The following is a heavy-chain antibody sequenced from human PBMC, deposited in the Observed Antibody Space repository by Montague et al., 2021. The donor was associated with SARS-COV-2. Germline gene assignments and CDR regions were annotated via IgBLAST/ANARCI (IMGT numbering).Heavy chain of an antibody. CDR2: IYYSGST. CDR3: AGDRGRFWHFDL. CDR1: GGSISSYY. D-gene: IGHD5-12*01. V-gene: IGHV4-59*01. J-gene: IGHJ2*01. Sequence: ETLSLTCTVSGGSISSYYWNWIRQSPGKGLEWIGYIYYSGSTKYNPSFKSRVTMLVDTSKRQMSLRLNSVTAADTAVYYCAGDRGRFWHFDLWGRGTLVTVSS.